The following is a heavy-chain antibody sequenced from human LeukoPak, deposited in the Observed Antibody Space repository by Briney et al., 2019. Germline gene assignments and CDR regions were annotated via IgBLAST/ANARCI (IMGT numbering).Heavy chain of an antibody. Sequence: SETLSLTCTVSGGSISSSRDYWAWLRQPPGKGLEWIGYIYYSGSTNYNPSLKSRVTISVETSKNQFSLKLSSVTAADTAVYYCARVTGYMIEDYFDYWGQGTLVTVSS. V-gene: IGHV4-61*05. J-gene: IGHJ4*02. CDR2: IYYSGST. CDR3: ARVTGYMIEDYFDY. D-gene: IGHD3-22*01. CDR1: GGSISSSRDY.